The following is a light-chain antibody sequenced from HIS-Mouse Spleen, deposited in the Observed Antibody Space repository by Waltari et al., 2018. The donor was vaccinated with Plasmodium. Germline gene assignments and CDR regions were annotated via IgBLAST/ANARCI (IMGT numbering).Light chain of an antibody. CDR1: RSNIGSNT. CDR2: SNN. Sequence: QSVLTQPPSASGTPGQRVTISCSGSRSNIGSNTVNWYQQLPGTAPKLLIYSNNQRPSGVPDRFSGSKSGTSASLAISGLQSEDEADYYCAAWDDRLHGYFFGTATKVTVL. CDR3: AAWDDRLHGYF. V-gene: IGLV1-44*01. J-gene: IGLJ1*01.